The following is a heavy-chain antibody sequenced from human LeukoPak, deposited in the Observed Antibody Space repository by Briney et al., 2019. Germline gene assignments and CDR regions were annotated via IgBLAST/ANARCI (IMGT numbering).Heavy chain of an antibody. CDR3: ARDYYDSSGYYYDS. D-gene: IGHD3-22*01. CDR2: IYYSGST. V-gene: IGHV4-31*03. Sequence: SQTLSLTCTVSGGSISSGGYYWSWIRQHPGKGLEWIGYIYYSGSTYYNPSLKSRVTISVDTSKNQFSLKLSSVTAADTAVYYCARDYYDSSGYYYDSWGQGTLVTVSS. CDR1: GGSISSGGYY. J-gene: IGHJ5*01.